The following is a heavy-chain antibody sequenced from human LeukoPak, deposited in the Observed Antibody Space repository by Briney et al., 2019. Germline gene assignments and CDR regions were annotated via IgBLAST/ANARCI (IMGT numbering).Heavy chain of an antibody. V-gene: IGHV2-5*02. CDR1: GFSLSTSEVG. Sequence: SGPALVKPTQTLTLTCTFSGFSLSTSEVGVGWIRQTPGKALEWLALIYWDDDKRYSPSLMSRLTISKDTSKDQVVLTMTNIDPVDTATYYCAHTPTSGFDSWGQGTLVTVSS. J-gene: IGHJ4*02. CDR2: IYWDDDK. CDR3: AHTPTSGFDS.